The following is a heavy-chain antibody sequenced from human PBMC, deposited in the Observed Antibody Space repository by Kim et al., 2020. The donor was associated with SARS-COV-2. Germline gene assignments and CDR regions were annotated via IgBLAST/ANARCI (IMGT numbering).Heavy chain of an antibody. J-gene: IGHJ4*02. V-gene: IGHV1-3*01. CDR3: ASSNYYGSGSYLELYYFDY. Sequence: ASVKVSCKASGYTFTSYAMHWVRQAPGQRLEWMGWINAGNGNTKYSQQFQGRVTITRDTSASTAYMELSSLRSEDTAVYYCASSNYYGSGSYLELYYFDYWGQGTLVTVSS. D-gene: IGHD3-10*01. CDR1: GYTFTSYA. CDR2: INAGNGNT.